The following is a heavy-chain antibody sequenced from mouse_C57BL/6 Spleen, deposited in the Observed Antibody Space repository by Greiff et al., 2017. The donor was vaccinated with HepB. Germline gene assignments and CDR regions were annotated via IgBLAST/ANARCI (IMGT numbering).Heavy chain of an antibody. J-gene: IGHJ3*01. Sequence: QVQLQQPGAELVKPGASVKLSCKASGYTFTSYWMQWVKQRPGQGLAWIGEIDPSDSYTNYNQKFKGKATLTVDTSSSTAYMQLSSLTSEDAAVYYCAGQLRLREGFAYWGQGTLVTVSA. CDR3: AGQLRLREGFAY. D-gene: IGHD3-2*02. CDR2: IDPSDSYT. CDR1: GYTFTSYW. V-gene: IGHV1-50*01.